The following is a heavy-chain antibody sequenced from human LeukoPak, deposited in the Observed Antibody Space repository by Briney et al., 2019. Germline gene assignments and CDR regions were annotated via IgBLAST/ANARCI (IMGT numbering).Heavy chain of an antibody. D-gene: IGHD3-22*01. J-gene: IGHJ4*02. CDR3: ARAYYDASGYLDY. Sequence: GGSLRLSCAASGFTFSSCGIHWVRQAPGKGLEWVAVIWYDGSSKYYADSVKGRFTISRDNSKNTLYLQMNSLRAEDTAVYYCARAYYDASGYLDYWGQGTLVIVSS. CDR1: GFTFSSCG. CDR2: IWYDGSSK. V-gene: IGHV3-33*08.